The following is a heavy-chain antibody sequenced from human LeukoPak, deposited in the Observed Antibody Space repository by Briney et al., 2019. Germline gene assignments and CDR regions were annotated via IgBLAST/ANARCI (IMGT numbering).Heavy chain of an antibody. CDR1: GFSFNRYW. CDR2: IKQDGSEK. D-gene: IGHD4-17*01. J-gene: IGHJ4*02. V-gene: IGHV3-7*01. Sequence: GGSLRLSCVVSGFSFNRYWMSWVRQAPRKGLEWVANIKQDGSEKNYVDSAKGRFTLSRDNAKNSLYLQMNSLRVEDTAVYYCARDGTTVIDFDYWGQGTLVTVSS. CDR3: ARDGTTVIDFDY.